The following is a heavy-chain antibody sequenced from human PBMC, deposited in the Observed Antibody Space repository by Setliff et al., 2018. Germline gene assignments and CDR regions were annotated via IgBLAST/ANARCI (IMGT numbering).Heavy chain of an antibody. J-gene: IGHJ4*02. CDR3: ARLPPHHTQVALTFDY. Sequence: SETLSLTCTVSGGSVRGYYWSWIRQPPGKGLEWIGYMYYSGYTNYNPSLKSRFTISVDTSKNQFSLELRSVTAADTAVYYCARLPPHHTQVALTFDYWGQGILVTVSS. V-gene: IGHV4-59*08. CDR2: MYYSGYT. CDR1: GGSVRGYY. D-gene: IGHD5-12*01.